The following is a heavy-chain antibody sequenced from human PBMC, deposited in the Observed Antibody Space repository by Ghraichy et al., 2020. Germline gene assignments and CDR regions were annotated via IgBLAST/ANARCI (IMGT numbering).Heavy chain of an antibody. Sequence: GSLRLSCTASGFTFNIYALSWVRQAPGKGLEWVSAISGSGGDTFYSDSVKGRFSISRDNSKNTLYLQMNSLRAEDTAIYYCARKSHGAVSGTVRGRFGSWGQGTLVTVSS. D-gene: IGHD4-17*01. CDR3: ARKSHGAVSGTVRGRFGS. V-gene: IGHV3-23*01. CDR1: GFTFNIYA. CDR2: ISGSGGDT. J-gene: IGHJ5*01.